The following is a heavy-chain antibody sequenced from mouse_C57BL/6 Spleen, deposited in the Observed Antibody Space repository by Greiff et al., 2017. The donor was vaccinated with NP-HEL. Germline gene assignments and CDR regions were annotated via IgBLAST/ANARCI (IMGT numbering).Heavy chain of an antibody. J-gene: IGHJ4*01. V-gene: IGHV1-59*01. CDR1: GYTFTSYW. Sequence: VQLQQPGAELVRPGTSVKLSCKASGYTFTSYWMHWVKQRPGQGLEWIGVIDPSDSYTNYNQKFKGKATLTVDTSSSTAYMQLSSLTSEDSAVYYCARTYGNYEGDAIDYWGQGTSVTVSS. CDR3: ARTYGNYEGDAIDY. D-gene: IGHD2-1*01. CDR2: IDPSDSYT.